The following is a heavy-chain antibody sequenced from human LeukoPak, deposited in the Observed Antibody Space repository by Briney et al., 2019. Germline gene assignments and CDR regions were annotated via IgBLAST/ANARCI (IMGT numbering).Heavy chain of an antibody. D-gene: IGHD3-10*01. CDR3: ARDPYDQVTMVRWFDP. J-gene: IGHJ5*02. CDR2: ISSSSSYI. Sequence: SGGSLRLSCAASGFTFSSYSMNWVRQAPGKGLEWVSSISSSSSYIYYADSVKGRFTISRDNAKNSLYLQMNSLRAEDTAVYYCARDPYDQVTMVRWFDPWGQGTLVTVSS. CDR1: GFTFSSYS. V-gene: IGHV3-21*01.